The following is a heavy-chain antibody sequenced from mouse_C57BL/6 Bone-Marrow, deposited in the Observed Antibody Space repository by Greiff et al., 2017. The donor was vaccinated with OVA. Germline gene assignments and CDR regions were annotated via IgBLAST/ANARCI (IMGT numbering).Heavy chain of an antibody. J-gene: IGHJ1*03. D-gene: IGHD2-1*01. CDR2: IYWDDDK. CDR3: ARRPIYYGNYSWYFDV. CDR1: GFSLSTSGMG. Sequence: QVTLKESGPGILQSSQTLSLTCSFSGFSLSTSGMGVSWIRQPSGKGLEWLAHIYWDDDKRYNPSLKSRLTISKDTSRNQVFLKITSVDTADTATYYCARRPIYYGNYSWYFDVWGTGTTVTVSS. V-gene: IGHV8-12*01.